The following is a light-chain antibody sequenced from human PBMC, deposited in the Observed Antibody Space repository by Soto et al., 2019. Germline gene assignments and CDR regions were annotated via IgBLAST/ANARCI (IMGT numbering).Light chain of an antibody. V-gene: IGKV1-16*02. CDR3: QQYNSYPLT. CDR1: QDIKKY. CDR2: GAS. Sequence: DIQMTQSPSSLSAFVGDRVTITCRASQDIKKYLAWFQQKPGKAPKSLIYGASSLHRGVPSKFTGSGSGTHFTLTLSRLQPGDFATYYCQQYNSYPLTFGGGTKVEI. J-gene: IGKJ4*01.